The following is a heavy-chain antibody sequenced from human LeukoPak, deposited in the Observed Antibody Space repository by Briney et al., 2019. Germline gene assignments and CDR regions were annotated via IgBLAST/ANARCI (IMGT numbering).Heavy chain of an antibody. D-gene: IGHD3-16*02. CDR3: AKDTYYDYVWGSYRADY. CDR1: GFTFDGYA. Sequence: GGSLRLSCAASGFTFDGYAMHWVRQAPGKGLEWVSGISWNSGSIGYADSVKGRFTIFRDNAKNSLYLQMNRLRAEDTALYYCAKDTYYDYVWGSYRADYWGQGTLVTVSS. J-gene: IGHJ4*02. V-gene: IGHV3-9*01. CDR2: ISWNSGSI.